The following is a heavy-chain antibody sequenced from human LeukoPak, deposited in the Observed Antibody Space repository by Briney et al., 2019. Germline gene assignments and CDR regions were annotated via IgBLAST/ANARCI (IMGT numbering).Heavy chain of an antibody. Sequence: PSETLSPPCTVSDGSISNYYWNWIRQPAGKGLEWIGRIYTRGTTNYNPSLKTRVTISLDKSKNQFSLKLSSVPAADTAVYYCARSLKMTSSWLGPWGQVTQVTVSS. D-gene: IGHD2-21*02. CDR2: IYTRGTT. J-gene: IGHJ5*02. V-gene: IGHV4-4*07. CDR1: DGSISNYY. CDR3: ARSLKMTSSWLGP.